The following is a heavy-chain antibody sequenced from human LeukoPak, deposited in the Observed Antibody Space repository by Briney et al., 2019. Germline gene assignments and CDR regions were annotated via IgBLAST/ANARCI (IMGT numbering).Heavy chain of an antibody. D-gene: IGHD6-19*01. Sequence: GGSLRLSCAASGFSFSSHDMHWVRQAPGKGLEWVPSISFDGSNKYYEASVKGRFTISRDNSKNTLYLQMNSLRAEDTAVYYCARAPGYAGDSSELDSWGQGTLVTVSS. CDR2: ISFDGSNK. V-gene: IGHV3-30*03. CDR1: GFSFSSHD. J-gene: IGHJ4*02. CDR3: ARAPGYAGDSSELDS.